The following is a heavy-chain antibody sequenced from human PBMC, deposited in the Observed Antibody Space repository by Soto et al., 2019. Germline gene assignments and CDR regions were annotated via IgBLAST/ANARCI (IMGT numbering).Heavy chain of an antibody. J-gene: IGHJ3*01. CDR1: GSSMSRSN. V-gene: IGHV4-59*13. CDR2: LLYRGTA. CDR3: AREKDLILGGYAFVF. Sequence: KPSETLSLTCRGCGSSMSRSNWTWCRLVPGKGLERIGHLLYRGTAAYNPSLKGRVTISLDTSKREVSLELTSVIAADTAVYYSAREKDLILGGYAFVFWGPGTLVT. D-gene: IGHD1-26*01.